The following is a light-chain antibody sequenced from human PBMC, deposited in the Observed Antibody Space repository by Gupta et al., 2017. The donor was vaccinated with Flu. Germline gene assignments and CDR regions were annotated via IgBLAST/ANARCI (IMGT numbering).Light chain of an antibody. Sequence: SSLYASVGDRVTITCRASHSIRNYLNWYQKKPGEAPKLLIYRASSWQSGVPSRFSGSGSGTDFTLTISSRQPEDSAGYFCRQSESKPLLTFGHGTKVDIK. V-gene: IGKV1-39*01. CDR2: RAS. J-gene: IGKJ3*01. CDR1: HSIRNY. CDR3: RQSESKPLLT.